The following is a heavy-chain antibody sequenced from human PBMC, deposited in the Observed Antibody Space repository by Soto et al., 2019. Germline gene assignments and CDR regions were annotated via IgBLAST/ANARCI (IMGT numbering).Heavy chain of an antibody. CDR3: ARRPSEFYAMDV. D-gene: IGHD3-10*01. Sequence: HGESLKISCKGSGYSFTAYWIAWVRQMPGKGLEWMGIVYPYDSETKYNPSFQGQVSFSADKSISTAYLQWSSLKASDTAVYYCARRPSEFYAMDVWGQGTTVTVSS. V-gene: IGHV5-51*01. J-gene: IGHJ6*02. CDR1: GYSFTAYW. CDR2: VYPYDSET.